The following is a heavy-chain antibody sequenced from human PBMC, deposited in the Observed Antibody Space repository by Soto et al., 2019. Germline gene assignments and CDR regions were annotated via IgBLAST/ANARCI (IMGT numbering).Heavy chain of an antibody. CDR1: GFTFNNYG. CDR2: IWNDGSNS. Sequence: QVHLVESGGGVVQPGRSLRLSCAASGFTFNNYGMHWVRQAPGKELEWVAIIWNDGSNSFYANSVRGRFTISRDNSRNTLYLQMSILRAEDTAVYYCARRQISPPARGAATARGGMDGWGQGTTVTVSS. V-gene: IGHV3-33*01. CDR3: ARRQISPPARGAATARGGMDG. J-gene: IGHJ6*02. D-gene: IGHD2-21*02.